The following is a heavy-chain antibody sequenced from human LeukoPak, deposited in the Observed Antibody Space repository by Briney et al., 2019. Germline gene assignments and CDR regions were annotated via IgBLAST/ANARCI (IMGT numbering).Heavy chain of an antibody. J-gene: IGHJ6*03. V-gene: IGHV3-11*01. CDR1: GCIFSGYY. Sequence: GSLRLSCAASGCIFSGYYMSWIRQAPGKGGEGVSDISSSGSTIYYADSVKGRLTISRDNAKNSLYLQMNSLRAEDTAVYYCARGDYSSSWSYYYYYDMDVWGKGATVTVSS. D-gene: IGHD6-13*01. CDR3: ARGDYSSSWSYYYYYDMDV. CDR2: ISSSGSTI.